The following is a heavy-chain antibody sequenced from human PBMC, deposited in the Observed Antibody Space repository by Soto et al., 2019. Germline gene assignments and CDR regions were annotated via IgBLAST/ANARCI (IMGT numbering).Heavy chain of an antibody. D-gene: IGHD6-25*01. CDR2: IMPVFHTT. CDR1: GGTFNNFA. CDR3: ATATISPVSATLYHYGMDV. J-gene: IGHJ6*02. Sequence: QVQLVQSGAEVKKPGSSVKVSCQASGGTFNNFAFTWVRQAPGQGLEWLGGIMPVFHTTNIAQTFQDRLTVTADDLTTTVYMEMTSLRSDDTAVYYCATATISPVSATLYHYGMDVWGHGTTVTVSS. V-gene: IGHV1-69*01.